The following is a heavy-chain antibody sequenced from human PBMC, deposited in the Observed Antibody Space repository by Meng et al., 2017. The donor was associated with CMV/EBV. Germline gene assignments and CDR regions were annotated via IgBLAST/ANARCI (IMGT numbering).Heavy chain of an antibody. CDR1: NANYY. D-gene: IGHD6-19*01. CDR3: ARGGITGSTSAWYAPNYFDF. J-gene: IGHJ4*02. Sequence: NANYYCAWIRQPPGKGLEWFGYIYYSGSTIYNPSLKSRVTMSVDTSKNQFSLKVNSVTTTDTAVYYCARGGITGSTSAWYAPNYFDFWGQGALVTVSS. CDR2: IYYSGST. V-gene: IGHV4-61*01.